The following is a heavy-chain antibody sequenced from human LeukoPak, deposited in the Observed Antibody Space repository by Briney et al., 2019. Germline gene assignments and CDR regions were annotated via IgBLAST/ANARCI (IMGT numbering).Heavy chain of an antibody. CDR1: GFTFSSHA. Sequence: PGGSLRLSCAASGFTFSSHAMHWVRQAPGKGLEWVAVISYDGSNKYYADSVKGRFTISRDNSKNTLYLQMNSLRAEDTAVYYCARDRGRWLQNAFDIWGQGTMVTVSS. D-gene: IGHD5-12*01. V-gene: IGHV3-30-3*01. J-gene: IGHJ3*02. CDR2: ISYDGSNK. CDR3: ARDRGRWLQNAFDI.